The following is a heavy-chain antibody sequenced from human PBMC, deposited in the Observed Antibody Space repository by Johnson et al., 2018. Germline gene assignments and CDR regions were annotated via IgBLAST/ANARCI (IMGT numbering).Heavy chain of an antibody. CDR2: ICEGGRGT. D-gene: IGHD3-10*01. CDR1: GFTFSSHC. Sequence: VQLQESGGGLVQPGGTMRLSCAASGFTFSSHCMHWVRQAPGKGPMWVSRICEGGRGTNYADSVKGRFTISRDDAKRRVYLHMNILTVEDTVVYYCIREFREFDFWGQGTLVTVSS. CDR3: IREFREFDF. V-gene: IGHV3-74*01. J-gene: IGHJ4*02.